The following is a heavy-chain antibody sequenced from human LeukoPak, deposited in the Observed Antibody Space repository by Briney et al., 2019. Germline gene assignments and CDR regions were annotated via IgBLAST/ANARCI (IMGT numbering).Heavy chain of an antibody. V-gene: IGHV1-18*01. CDR3: ARDKTGAPYYYYYMDV. D-gene: IGHD7-27*01. CDR1: GYTFTSYG. CDR2: ISAYNGNT. J-gene: IGHJ6*03. Sequence: ASVKVSRKASGYTFTSYGISWVRQAPGQGLEWMGWISAYNGNTNYAQKLQGRVTMTTDTSTSTAYMELRSLRSDDTAVYYCARDKTGAPYYYYYMDVWGKGTTVTISS.